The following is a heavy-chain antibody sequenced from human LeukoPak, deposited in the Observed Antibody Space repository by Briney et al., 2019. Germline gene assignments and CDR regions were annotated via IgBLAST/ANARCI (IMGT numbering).Heavy chain of an antibody. CDR2: IYRSGST. J-gene: IGHJ4*02. CDR1: GDSINTGYNY. CDR3: ARDVLLGSTRYLDY. Sequence: PSETLSLTCSVSGDSINTGYNYWNWVRQHPRKGLEWIGYIYRSGSTYYNPSFESRGTISVDTSKNQFSLRLRSVTAADTAVYCCARDVLLGSTRYLDYWGPGILVTVSS. D-gene: IGHD2-8*02. V-gene: IGHV4-31*03.